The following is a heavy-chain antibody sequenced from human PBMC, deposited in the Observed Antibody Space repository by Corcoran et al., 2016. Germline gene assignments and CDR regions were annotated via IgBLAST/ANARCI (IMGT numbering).Heavy chain of an antibody. V-gene: IGHV6-1*01. CDR1: GASVSSNRAA. J-gene: IGHJ4*02. Sequence: QVQLQPSGPALVKPSQSLSLTCAIPGASVSSNRAAWHWIRQSPSRGLEWLGRTYYRSKWYNDYAVSVKSRIALNPDTSKNQFSLQLNSVTPEDTAVYYCARDLAGSTLDYWGQGTLVTVSS. D-gene: IGHD1-7*01. CDR2: TYYRSKWYN. CDR3: ARDLAGSTLDY.